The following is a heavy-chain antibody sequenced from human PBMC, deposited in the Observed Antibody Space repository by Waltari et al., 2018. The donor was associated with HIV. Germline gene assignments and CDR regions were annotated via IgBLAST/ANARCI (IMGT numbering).Heavy chain of an antibody. CDR2: MRPETGGT. V-gene: IGHV1-2*04. CDR1: GYIFTDSF. Sequence: QLVQSEAEVEKPGASVKVSCKASGYIFTDSFIHWVRQAPGQGLEWMGWMRPETGGTRVSPNFQGLVALTRDTFTATAYMEFTRLTSDDTAIYYCAREGKKYFDLGGRGTLVTVS. CDR3: AREGKKYFDL. J-gene: IGHJ2*01. D-gene: IGHD3-10*01.